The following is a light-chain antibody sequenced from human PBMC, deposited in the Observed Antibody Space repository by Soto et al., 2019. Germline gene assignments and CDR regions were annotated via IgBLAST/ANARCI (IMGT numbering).Light chain of an antibody. CDR3: SSYTISSTTPYV. V-gene: IGLV2-14*01. Sequence: QSALTQPASVSGSPGQSITISCTGTSSDIGAYNYVSWYRQHPGKAPKPMIYEVINRPSGVSNRFSGSKSGNTASLTISGLQAEDEADYYCSSYTISSTTPYVFGTGTKVTVL. CDR2: EVI. CDR1: SSDIGAYNY. J-gene: IGLJ1*01.